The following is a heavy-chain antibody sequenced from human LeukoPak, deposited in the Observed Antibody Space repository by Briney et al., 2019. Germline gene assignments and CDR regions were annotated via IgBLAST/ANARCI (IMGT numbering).Heavy chain of an antibody. V-gene: IGHV4-59*11. CDR2: IYYSGST. Sequence: SETLSLTCTVSGGSISSHYRSWIRQPPGKGLEWIGYIYYSGSTNYNPSLKSRVTISVDTSKNQFSLKLSSVTAADTAVYYCARDANPIVVPAAQPWAFDIWGQGTMVTVSS. CDR3: ARDANPIVVPAAQPWAFDI. CDR1: GGSISSHY. J-gene: IGHJ3*02. D-gene: IGHD2-2*01.